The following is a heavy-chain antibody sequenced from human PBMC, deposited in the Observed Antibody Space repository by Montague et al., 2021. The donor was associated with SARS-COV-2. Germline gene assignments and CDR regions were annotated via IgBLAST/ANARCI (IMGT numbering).Heavy chain of an antibody. CDR2: IYPGDSDT. CDR3: ALAGSPPTYYFDY. J-gene: IGHJ4*02. Sequence: QSGAEVKKPGESLKISCQGSGYRFSNYWIAWVRQTPGRGLEWMGVIYPGDSDTRYGPSFQGQVTISADKSISAAYLQWNSLKASDTAMYYCALAGSPPTYYFDYWGQGTLVTVSS. V-gene: IGHV5-51*03. CDR1: GYRFSNYW. D-gene: IGHD1-26*01.